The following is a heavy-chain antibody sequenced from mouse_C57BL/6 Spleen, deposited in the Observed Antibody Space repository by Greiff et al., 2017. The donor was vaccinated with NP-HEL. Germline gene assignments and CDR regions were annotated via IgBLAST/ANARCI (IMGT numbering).Heavy chain of an antibody. Sequence: EVKLVESGGGLVQSGRSLRLSCATSGFTFSDFYMDWVSQAPGKGLEWIAAISNKANDYTTEYSVSVKGRFIVSRDTTQSSLDLQMNALRADDTSIYDCARDAGDYEYFDVWGTGTTVTVSS. CDR1: GFTFSDFY. V-gene: IGHV7-1*01. J-gene: IGHJ1*03. D-gene: IGHD2-4*01. CDR2: ISNKANDYTT. CDR3: ARDAGDYEYFDV.